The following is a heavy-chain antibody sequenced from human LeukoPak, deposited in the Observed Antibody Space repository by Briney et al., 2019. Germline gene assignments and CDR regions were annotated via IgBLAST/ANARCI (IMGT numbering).Heavy chain of an antibody. D-gene: IGHD2-8*01. CDR1: GFTFSSYA. Sequence: GGSLRLSCAASGFTFSSYAMSWVRQAPGKGLEWVSAISGSGDSTYYADSVKGRFTISRDNSKNTLYLQMNSLRAEDTAVYYCARGDCTNGACQGYFDYWGQGTLVTVSS. J-gene: IGHJ4*02. V-gene: IGHV3-23*01. CDR3: ARGDCTNGACQGYFDY. CDR2: ISGSGDST.